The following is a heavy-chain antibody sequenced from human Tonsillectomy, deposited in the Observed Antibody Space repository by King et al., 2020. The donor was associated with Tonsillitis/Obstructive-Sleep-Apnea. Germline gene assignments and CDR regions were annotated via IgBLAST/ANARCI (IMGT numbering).Heavy chain of an antibody. CDR2: LYGDGRT. CDR3: ASRKCNTVSCPWGWFDP. D-gene: IGHD2-2*01. CDR1: GLTVSSNY. J-gene: IGHJ5*02. Sequence: VQLVESGGDLIQPGGSLRLSCAASGLTVSSNYMNWVRQAPGKGLEWVSVLYGDGRTYYAESVKGRFTISKDNSKNTLYLQLTTLRAEDTAVYYCASRKCNTVSCPWGWFDPWGQGTLVTVSS. V-gene: IGHV3-53*01.